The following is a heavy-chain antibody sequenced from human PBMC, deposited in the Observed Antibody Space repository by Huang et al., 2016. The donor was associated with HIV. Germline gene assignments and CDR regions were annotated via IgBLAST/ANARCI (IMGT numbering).Heavy chain of an antibody. J-gene: IGHJ4*02. CDR1: GGTFSSYA. Sequence: QVQLMQSGAEVKKPGSSVKVSCKASGGTFSSYAISWVRQAPGQGLEWMGRIIPILDTANYAQKFQGRVTITADESTGTAYMELSSLRSEDTAIYYCARDLNGDFDYWGQGTLVTVSS. V-gene: IGHV1-69*18. D-gene: IGHD1-1*01. CDR2: IIPILDTA. CDR3: ARDLNGDFDY.